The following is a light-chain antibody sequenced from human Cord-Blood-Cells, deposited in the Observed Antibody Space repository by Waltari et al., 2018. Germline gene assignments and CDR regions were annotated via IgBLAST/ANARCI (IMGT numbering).Light chain of an antibody. CDR1: QSVSSSY. CDR3: QQYGSSPLYT. CDR2: GAS. V-gene: IGKV3-20*01. J-gene: IGKJ2*01. Sequence: DIVFTQPPGTLSSSPGARSTLSCRASQSVSSSYLAWYQQKPGQAPRLLIYGASSRATGIPDRFSGSGSGTDFTLTISRLEPEDFAVYYCQQYGSSPLYTFGQGTKLEIK.